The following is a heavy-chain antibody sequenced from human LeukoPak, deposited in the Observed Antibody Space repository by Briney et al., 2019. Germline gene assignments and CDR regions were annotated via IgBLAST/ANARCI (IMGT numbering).Heavy chain of an antibody. D-gene: IGHD3-9*01. CDR1: GYTFTSYY. V-gene: IGHV1-46*01. J-gene: IGHJ4*02. Sequence: ASVKIFCKASGYTFTSYYMHWVRQAPGQGLEWMGIINPSGGSTSYAQKFQGRVTMTRDTSTSTVYMELSSLRSEDTAVYYCARGRVDDWLSHYFDYWGQGTLVTVSS. CDR2: INPSGGST. CDR3: ARGRVDDWLSHYFDY.